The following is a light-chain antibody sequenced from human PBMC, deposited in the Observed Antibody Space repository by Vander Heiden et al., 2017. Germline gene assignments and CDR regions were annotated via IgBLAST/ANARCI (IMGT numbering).Light chain of an antibody. J-gene: IGLJ2*01. CDR1: SSNIGNNY. CDR2: DNN. CDR3: GTWDNSLRAEV. V-gene: IGLV1-51*01. Sequence: QSVLTQPPSVSAAPGPRVTISCSGSSSNIGNNYVSWYQQLPGTAPKLLIFDNNKRPSGIPDRFSGSKSGTSATLGITGLQTGDEAGYYCGTWDNSLRAEVFGGGTELTVL.